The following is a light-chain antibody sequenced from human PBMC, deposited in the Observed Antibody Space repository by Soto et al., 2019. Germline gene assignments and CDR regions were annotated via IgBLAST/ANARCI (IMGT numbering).Light chain of an antibody. CDR2: DVN. V-gene: IGLV2-14*03. CDR1: SSDIGDYDY. Sequence: QAASVSGSPGQSITLSCTGTSSDIGDYDYVSWYQRHPGKAPKLIIYDVNNRPSGVSDRFSGSKSGNTASLTISGLQAEDEADYYCTSYSSGSTHVIFGGGTKVTVL. CDR3: TSYSSGSTHVI. J-gene: IGLJ2*01.